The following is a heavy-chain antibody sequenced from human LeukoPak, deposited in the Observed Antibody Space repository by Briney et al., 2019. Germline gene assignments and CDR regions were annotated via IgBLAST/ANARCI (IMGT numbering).Heavy chain of an antibody. V-gene: IGHV1-69*04. D-gene: IGHD6-13*01. J-gene: IGHJ1*01. CDR3: ARGYPLSTTAAGTYFQH. Sequence: SVKVSCKASGVTFSSYAISWVRQAPGQGLEWMGRIIPILGIANYAQKFQGRVTITADKSTSTAYMELSSLRSEDTAVYYCARGYPLSTTAAGTYFQHWGQGTLVTVSP. CDR1: GVTFSSYA. CDR2: IIPILGIA.